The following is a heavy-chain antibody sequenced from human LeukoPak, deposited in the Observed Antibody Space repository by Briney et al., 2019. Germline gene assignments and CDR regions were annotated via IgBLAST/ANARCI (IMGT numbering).Heavy chain of an antibody. CDR1: GGSISSSSYY. CDR3: ARGVYYGSGSYFPRGDYFDY. Sequence: SETLSLTCTVSGGSISSSSYYWGWIRQPPGKGLEWIGTIYYSGSTYYNPSLKSRVTMSVDTSENQFSLKLSSVTAADTAVYYCARGVYYGSGSYFPRGDYFDYWGQGTLVTVSS. V-gene: IGHV4-39*07. D-gene: IGHD3-10*01. CDR2: IYYSGST. J-gene: IGHJ4*02.